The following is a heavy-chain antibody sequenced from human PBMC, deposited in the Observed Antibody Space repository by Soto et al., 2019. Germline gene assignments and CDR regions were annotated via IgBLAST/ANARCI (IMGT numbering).Heavy chain of an antibody. CDR2: IIPIFGTA. J-gene: IGHJ5*02. CDR3: ARFGGFYGYDYAHNCYDP. Sequence: SVKVSCKASGGTFSSYAISWVRQAPGQGLEWMGGIIPIFGTANYAQKFQGRVTITADESTSTAYMELSSLRSEDTAVYYCARFGGFYGYDYAHNCYDPWGQGTLVTVSS. V-gene: IGHV1-69*13. CDR1: GGTFSSYA. D-gene: IGHD5-12*01.